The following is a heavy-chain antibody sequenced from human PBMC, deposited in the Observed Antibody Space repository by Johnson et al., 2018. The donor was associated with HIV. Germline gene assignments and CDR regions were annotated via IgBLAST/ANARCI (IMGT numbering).Heavy chain of an antibody. Sequence: QMLLVESGGGVVQPGRSLRLSCAASGFTFSSYGMHWVRQAPGKGLEWVAVIWYDGSNKYYADSVKGRFTISRANSKNTLYLQMNSLRAEDTAVYYCAKGGADYSDSRGYSENDAFDIWGQGTMVTVSS. CDR2: IWYDGSNK. CDR3: AKGGADYSDSRGYSENDAFDI. V-gene: IGHV3-33*06. D-gene: IGHD3-22*01. J-gene: IGHJ3*02. CDR1: GFTFSSYG.